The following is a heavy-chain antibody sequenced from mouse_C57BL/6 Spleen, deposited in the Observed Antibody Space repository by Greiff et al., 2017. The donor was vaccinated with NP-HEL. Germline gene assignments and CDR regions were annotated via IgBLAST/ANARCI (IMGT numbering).Heavy chain of an antibody. CDR1: GYTFTDYY. CDR2: IYPGSGNT. J-gene: IGHJ4*01. CDR3: ARSDYSNYVYYAMDY. Sequence: VQLQQSGAELVRPGASVKLSCKASGYTFTDYYINWVKQRPGQGLEWIARIYPGSGNTYYNEKFKGKATLTAEKSSSTAYMQHSSLTSEDSAVYCCARSDYSNYVYYAMDYWGQGTSVTVSS. V-gene: IGHV1-76*01. D-gene: IGHD2-5*01.